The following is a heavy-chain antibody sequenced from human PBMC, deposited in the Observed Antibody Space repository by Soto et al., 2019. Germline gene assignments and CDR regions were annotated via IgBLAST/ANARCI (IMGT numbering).Heavy chain of an antibody. J-gene: IGHJ4*02. D-gene: IGHD1-26*01. CDR2: IYYSGST. CDR3: ASLLLGQWELLYYFDY. V-gene: IGHV4-39*01. Sequence: PSETLSLTCTVSGGSISSSSYYWGWIRQPPGKGLEWIGSIYYSGSTYYNPSLKSRVTISVDTSKNQFSLKLSSVTAADTAVYNCASLLLGQWELLYYFDYWGQGTLVTVSS. CDR1: GGSISSSSYY.